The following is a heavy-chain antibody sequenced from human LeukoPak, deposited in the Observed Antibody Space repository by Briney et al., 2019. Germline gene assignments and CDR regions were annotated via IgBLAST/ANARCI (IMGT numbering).Heavy chain of an antibody. Sequence: GASVKVSCKASGYTFTSYGISWVRQAPGQGLEWMGWISAYNGNTNYAQKLQGRVTMTTDTSTSTAYMELRSLRSDDTAVYYCARDVVTFLGIAVAGLDYWGQGTLVTVSS. J-gene: IGHJ4*02. CDR2: ISAYNGNT. D-gene: IGHD6-19*01. V-gene: IGHV1-18*01. CDR1: GYTFTSYG. CDR3: ARDVVTFLGIAVAGLDY.